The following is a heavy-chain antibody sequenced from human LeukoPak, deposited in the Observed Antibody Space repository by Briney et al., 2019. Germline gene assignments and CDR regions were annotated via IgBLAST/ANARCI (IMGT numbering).Heavy chain of an antibody. CDR3: AKDALSPFDY. CDR1: GFTFSSYG. J-gene: IGHJ4*02. V-gene: IGHV3-30*02. CDR2: IRYGGSNT. Sequence: PGGSLRLSCAASGFTFSSYGMHWVRQAPGKGLEWVAFIRYGGSNTYYADSVKGRLTISRDNSKNTLHLQMNSLRAEDTAVYYCAKDALSPFDYWGQGNLLTVSS.